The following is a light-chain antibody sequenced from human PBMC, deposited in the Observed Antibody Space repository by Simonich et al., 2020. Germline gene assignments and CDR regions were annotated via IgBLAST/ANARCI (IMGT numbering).Light chain of an antibody. V-gene: IGLV2-14*01. CDR2: VVS. Sequence: QSARPHPASVSGSPGQSIPISATGTSSDVGGLTFVSWYQKHPGKAPKLMIYVVSNRPSGVSNRFSGSKSGNTASLTISGLQAEDEADYYCSSYTSSSTLVFGGGTKLTVL. CDR3: SSYTSSSTLV. J-gene: IGLJ3*02. CDR1: SSDVGGLTF.